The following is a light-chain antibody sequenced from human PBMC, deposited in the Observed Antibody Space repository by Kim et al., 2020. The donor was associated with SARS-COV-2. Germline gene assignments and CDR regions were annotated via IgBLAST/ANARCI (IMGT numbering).Light chain of an antibody. CDR1: SRDVGGYNH. CDR3: TSYTSNDTLV. Sequence: GQSITISCTGTSRDVGGYNHVSWYQQHPGKAPKLMIYEITKRPSGVSNRFCGSKSGNTASLTISGLQAENEADYYCTSYTSNDTLVFGGGTQLTVL. CDR2: EIT. J-gene: IGLJ2*01. V-gene: IGLV2-14*01.